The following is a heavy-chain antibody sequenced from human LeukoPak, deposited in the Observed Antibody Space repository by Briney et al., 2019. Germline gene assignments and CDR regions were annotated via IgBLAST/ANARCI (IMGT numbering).Heavy chain of an antibody. D-gene: IGHD3-22*01. CDR3: VREGPHYYDSGMDH. CDR1: GYTFTTYA. V-gene: IGHV1-3*01. J-gene: IGHJ4*02. CDR2: INAGNGDA. Sequence: ASVKVSCKASGYTFTTYAIHWVRQAPGRSLEWMGRINAGNGDAKYSQNFHDRITITRDTSASTVYMELRSLRSDDTAVYYCVREGPHYYDSGMDHWGQGTLVTVSS.